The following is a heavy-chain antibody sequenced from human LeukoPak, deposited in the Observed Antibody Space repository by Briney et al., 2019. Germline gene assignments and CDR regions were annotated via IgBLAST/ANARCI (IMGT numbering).Heavy chain of an antibody. CDR2: ISSSGGII. Sequence: GGSLRLSCAASGFTFSSYDMSWVRQAPGKGLEWVSVISSSGGIIYYADSVRGRFTISRDNSKNTLHLQMNSLRAEDTAVYYCAKPYNPGSGSYDYWGQGTLVTVSS. CDR1: GFTFSSYD. J-gene: IGHJ4*02. D-gene: IGHD3-10*01. V-gene: IGHV3-23*01. CDR3: AKPYNPGSGSYDY.